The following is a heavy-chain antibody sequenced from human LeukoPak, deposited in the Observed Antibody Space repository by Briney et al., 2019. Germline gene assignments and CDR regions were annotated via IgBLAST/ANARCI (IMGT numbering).Heavy chain of an antibody. CDR3: AKDLGTVTDDY. J-gene: IGHJ4*02. V-gene: IGHV3-23*01. Sequence: GGSLGLSSAASGFTLSTYAMSWVRQAPGKGLEWVSAISGSGGSTYYADSVKGRFTISRDNSKNTLYLQMNSLRAEDTAVYYCAKDLGTVTDDYWGRGTLVTVSS. CDR1: GFTLSTYA. D-gene: IGHD4-17*01. CDR2: ISGSGGST.